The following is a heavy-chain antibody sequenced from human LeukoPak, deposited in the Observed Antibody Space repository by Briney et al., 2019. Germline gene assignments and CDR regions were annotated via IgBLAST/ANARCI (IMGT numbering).Heavy chain of an antibody. CDR3: ARQPLYDTSGYGQFDY. V-gene: IGHV4-34*01. CDR1: GGSFSGYY. J-gene: IGHJ4*02. CDR2: IYHNGNT. Sequence: PSETLSLTCAVNGGSFSGYYWSWIRQPPGKGLDWTGEIYHNGNTNYNPSLKSRVTISVDTSKNQFSLRLSSVTAADTALYYCARQPLYDTSGYGQFDYWGQGTLVTVSS. D-gene: IGHD3-22*01.